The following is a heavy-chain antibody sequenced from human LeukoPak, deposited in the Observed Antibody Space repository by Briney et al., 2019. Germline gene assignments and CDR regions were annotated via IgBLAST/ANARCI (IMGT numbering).Heavy chain of an antibody. CDR1: GGFINSYY. D-gene: IGHD3-9*01. Sequence: PSETLSLTCTVSGGFINSYYWSWIRQPAGKGLEWIGRVYTSGITNYNPSLKSRITMSVDTSKNQFSLKLTSVTAADTAVYYCARHNGFDRGYYYYMDVWGKGTTVTVSS. V-gene: IGHV4-4*07. CDR2: VYTSGIT. CDR3: ARHNGFDRGYYYYMDV. J-gene: IGHJ6*03.